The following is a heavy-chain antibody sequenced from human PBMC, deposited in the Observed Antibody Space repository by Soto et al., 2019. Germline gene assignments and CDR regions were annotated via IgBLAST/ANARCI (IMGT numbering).Heavy chain of an antibody. J-gene: IGHJ4*02. D-gene: IGHD6-13*01. CDR1: GGTFSSYA. CDR3: ARDLEDEAGSSAY. V-gene: IGHV1-69*01. CDR2: IIPLFGTA. Sequence: QVQLVQSGAEVKKPGSSVKVSCKASGGTFSSYAISWVRQAPGQGLAWMGGIIPLFGTANYAQKFQGRVTTTADESTSTAYMELSSLRSEDTAVYYCARDLEDEAGSSAYWGQGTLVTVSS.